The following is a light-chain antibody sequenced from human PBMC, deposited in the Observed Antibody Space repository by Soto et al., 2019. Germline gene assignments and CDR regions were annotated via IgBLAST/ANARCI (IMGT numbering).Light chain of an antibody. CDR2: GAS. CDR3: QQYDQWWT. Sequence: IVMTQSPATLSVSTGERATFSCWASQSIATNLAWFQLKPGQAPRLLIYGASIRATGIPARFSGSGSGTEFSLTISSLQSEDFGVYFCQQYDQWWTFGQGTKVDI. J-gene: IGKJ1*01. CDR1: QSIATN. V-gene: IGKV3-15*01.